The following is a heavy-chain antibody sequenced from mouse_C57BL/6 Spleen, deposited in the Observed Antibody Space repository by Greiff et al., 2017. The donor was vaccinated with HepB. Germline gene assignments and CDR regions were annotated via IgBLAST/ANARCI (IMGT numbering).Heavy chain of an antibody. J-gene: IGHJ4*01. V-gene: IGHV1-42*01. D-gene: IGHD2-4*01. CDR1: GYSFTGYY. CDR2: INPSTGGT. CDR3: ARGGLRFYAMDY. Sequence: EVQLQQSGPELVKPGASVKISCKASGYSFTGYYMNWVKQSPEKSLEWIGEINPSTGGTTYNQKFKAKATLTVDKSSSTAYMQLKSLTSEDSAVYYCARGGLRFYAMDYWGQGTSVTVSS.